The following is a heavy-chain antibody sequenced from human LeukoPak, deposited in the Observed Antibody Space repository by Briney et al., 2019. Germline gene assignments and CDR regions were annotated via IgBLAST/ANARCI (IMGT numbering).Heavy chain of an antibody. CDR3: ARGLLWSGYYRPVRAYYYGMDV. CDR2: IYYSGST. D-gene: IGHD3-3*01. V-gene: IGHV4-30-4*01. Sequence: SETLSLTCTVSGGSISSGDSYWSWIRQPPGKGLEWIGYIYYSGSTYYNPSLKSRVTISVDTSKNQFSLKLSSVTAADTAVYYCARGLLWSGYYRPVRAYYYGMDVWGQGTTVTVSS. J-gene: IGHJ6*02. CDR1: GGSISSGDSY.